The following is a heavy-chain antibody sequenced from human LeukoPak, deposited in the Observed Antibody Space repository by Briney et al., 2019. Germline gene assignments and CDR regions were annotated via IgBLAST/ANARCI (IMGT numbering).Heavy chain of an antibody. CDR2: IKPSGGST. CDR1: GGTFSSYA. D-gene: IGHD5-24*01. V-gene: IGHV1-46*01. J-gene: IGHJ3*02. Sequence: ASVKVSCKASGGTFSSYAISWVRQAPGQGLEWMGIIKPSGGSTTYAQKFQGRVTMTRDMSTGTLYMELSSLRSEDTAVYYCARVRDGYNDAYDIWGQGTMVIVSS. CDR3: ARVRDGYNDAYDI.